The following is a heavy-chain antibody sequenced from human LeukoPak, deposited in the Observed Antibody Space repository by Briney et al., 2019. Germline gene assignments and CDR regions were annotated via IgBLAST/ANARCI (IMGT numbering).Heavy chain of an antibody. CDR1: GFTFSSYE. Sequence: PGGSLRLSCAASGFTFSSYEMNWVRQAPGKGLEGVSYISSSGSTIYYADSVKGRFTISRDNAKNSLYLQMNSLRAEDTAVYYCAKDLRFSSSWYPAFDIWGQGTMVTVSS. V-gene: IGHV3-48*03. CDR3: AKDLRFSSSWYPAFDI. D-gene: IGHD6-13*01. CDR2: ISSSGSTI. J-gene: IGHJ3*02.